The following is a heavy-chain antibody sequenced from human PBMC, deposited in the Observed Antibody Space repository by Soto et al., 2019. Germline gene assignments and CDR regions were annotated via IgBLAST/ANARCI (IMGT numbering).Heavy chain of an antibody. J-gene: IGHJ6*02. Sequence: QVQLVESGGGVVQPGRSLRLSCAASGFTFSSYAMHWVRQAPGKGLEWVAVISYDGSNKYYADSVKGRFTISRDNSKNTRYLQMNSLRAKDTGVYDCARDPNWSGGSCYSQSPVLPGAMDVLGQVNTVTFSS. CDR1: GFTFSSYA. V-gene: IGHV3-30-3*01. D-gene: IGHD2-15*01. CDR2: ISYDGSNK. CDR3: ARDPNWSGGSCYSQSPVLPGAMDV.